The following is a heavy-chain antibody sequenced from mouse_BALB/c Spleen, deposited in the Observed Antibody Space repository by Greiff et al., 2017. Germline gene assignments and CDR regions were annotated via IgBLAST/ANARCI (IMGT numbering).Heavy chain of an antibody. CDR3: TRSYDYDDGHYAMDY. V-gene: IGHV1-5*01. Sequence: EVQLQQSGTVLARPGASVKMSCKASGYSFTSYWMHWVNQRPGQGLEWIGAIYPGNSDTSYNQKFKGKAKLTAVTSASTAYMELSSLTNEDSAVYYCTRSYDYDDGHYAMDYWGQGTSVTVSS. CDR2: IYPGNSDT. CDR1: GYSFTSYW. D-gene: IGHD2-4*01. J-gene: IGHJ4*01.